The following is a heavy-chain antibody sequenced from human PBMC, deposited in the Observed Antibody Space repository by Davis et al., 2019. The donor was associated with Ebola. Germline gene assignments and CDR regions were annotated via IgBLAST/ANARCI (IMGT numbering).Heavy chain of an antibody. CDR2: IYSGGST. CDR3: AKYTVTTSGTPFDY. Sequence: PGGSLTLSCAASGFTLSSHYMSWVRQAPGKGLEWVSVIYSGGSTYYADSVKGRFTISRDNSKNTLYLQMNSLRAEDTAVYYCAKYTVTTSGTPFDYWGQGTLVTVSS. J-gene: IGHJ4*02. D-gene: IGHD4-11*01. V-gene: IGHV3-53*01. CDR1: GFTLSSHY.